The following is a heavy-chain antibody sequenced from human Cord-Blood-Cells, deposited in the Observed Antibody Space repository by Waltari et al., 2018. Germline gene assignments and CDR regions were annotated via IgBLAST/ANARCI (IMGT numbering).Heavy chain of an antibody. D-gene: IGHD6-13*01. Sequence: QVQLQQWGAGLLKPSETLSLTCAVYGGSFSGYYWSWIRQPPGKGLEWIGEINHSGSTNYNPSLNSRVTISVDTSKNQFSLKLSSVTAADTAVYYCARGNSSSWYYYYGMDVWGQGTTVTVSS. J-gene: IGHJ6*02. CDR3: ARGNSSSWYYYYGMDV. CDR1: GGSFSGYY. V-gene: IGHV4-34*01. CDR2: INHSGST.